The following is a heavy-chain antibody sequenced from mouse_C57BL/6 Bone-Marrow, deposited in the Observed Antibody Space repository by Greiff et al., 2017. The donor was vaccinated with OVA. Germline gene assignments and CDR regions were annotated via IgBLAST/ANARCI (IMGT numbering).Heavy chain of an antibody. CDR1: GYTFTDYE. Sequence: VQLQQSGAELVRPGASVTLSCKASGYTFTDYEMHLVKQTPVHGLEWIGAIDPETGGTAYNQKFKGKAILTADKSSSTAYMELRSLTSEDSAVYYCTRWGVKSYWGQGTLVTVSA. J-gene: IGHJ3*01. CDR2: IDPETGGT. CDR3: TRWGVKSY. V-gene: IGHV1-15*01. D-gene: IGHD2-2*01.